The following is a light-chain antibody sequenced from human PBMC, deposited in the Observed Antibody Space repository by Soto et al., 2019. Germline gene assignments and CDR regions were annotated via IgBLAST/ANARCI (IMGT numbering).Light chain of an antibody. V-gene: IGKV3-15*01. CDR1: QSVSNN. CDR2: GAT. CDR3: QQHNAWPLT. Sequence: EIVMTQSPATLSVSPGERVTLSCRASQSVSNNLAWYQQKPGQATRLLIYGATATATGIPARLSGSGSGTEFTLTISSLQSEDFAVYYCQQHNAWPLTFGGGTKVEIK. J-gene: IGKJ4*01.